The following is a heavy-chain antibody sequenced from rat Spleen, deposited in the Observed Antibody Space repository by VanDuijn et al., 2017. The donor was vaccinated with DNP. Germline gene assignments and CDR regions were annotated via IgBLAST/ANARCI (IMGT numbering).Heavy chain of an antibody. J-gene: IGHJ2*01. CDR1: GYPITSNY. CDR3: ARLEFGGYTYYFDY. Sequence: EVQLQESGPGLVKPSQSLSRTCSVTGYPITSNYWGWIRKFPGNKMEWIGHIRNSGSTTYNPSLKSRISITRDTSKNQFFLQLNSVTTEDTATYYCARLEFGGYTYYFDYWGQGVMVTVSS. V-gene: IGHV3-1*01. D-gene: IGHD1-11*01. CDR2: IRNSGST.